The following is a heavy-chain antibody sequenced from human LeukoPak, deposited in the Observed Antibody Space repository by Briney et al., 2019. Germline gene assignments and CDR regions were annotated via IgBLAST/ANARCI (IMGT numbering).Heavy chain of an antibody. Sequence: GRSLRLSCAASGFTFDDYAMHWVRQAPGKGLEWVSGISWNSGSIGYAHSVKGRFTISRDNAKNSLYLQMNSLRAEDTALYYCAKGDCGSSTSCYGLDPWGQGTLVTVSS. D-gene: IGHD2-2*01. V-gene: IGHV3-9*01. CDR3: AKGDCGSSTSCYGLDP. J-gene: IGHJ5*02. CDR1: GFTFDDYA. CDR2: ISWNSGSI.